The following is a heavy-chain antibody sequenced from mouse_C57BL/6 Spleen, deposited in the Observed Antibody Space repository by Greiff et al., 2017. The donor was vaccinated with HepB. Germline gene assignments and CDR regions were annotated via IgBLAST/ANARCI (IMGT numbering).Heavy chain of an antibody. V-gene: IGHV1-69*01. CDR3: ARWANDAMDY. Sequence: QVQLKQPGAELVMPGASVKLSCKASGYTFTSYWMHWVKQRPGQGLEWIGEIDPSDSYTNYNQKFKGKSTLTVDKSSSTAYMQLSSLTSEDSAVYYCARWANDAMDYWGQGTSVTVSS. J-gene: IGHJ4*01. CDR1: GYTFTSYW. CDR2: IDPSDSYT. D-gene: IGHD3-1*01.